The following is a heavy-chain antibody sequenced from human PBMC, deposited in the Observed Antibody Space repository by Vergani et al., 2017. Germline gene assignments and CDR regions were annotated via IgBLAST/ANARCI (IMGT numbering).Heavy chain of an antibody. J-gene: IGHJ4*02. V-gene: IGHV4-39*01. D-gene: IGHD3-3*01. CDR2: IYYSGST. CDR1: GGSISSSSYY. Sequence: QVQLQQWGPGLVKPSETLSLTCTVSGGSISSSSYYWGWIRQPPGKGLEWIGSIYYSGSTYYNPSLKSRVTISVDTSKNQFSLKLSSVTAADTAVYYCARQIYDFWSGSPLGYFDYWGQGTLVTVSS. CDR3: ARQIYDFWSGSPLGYFDY.